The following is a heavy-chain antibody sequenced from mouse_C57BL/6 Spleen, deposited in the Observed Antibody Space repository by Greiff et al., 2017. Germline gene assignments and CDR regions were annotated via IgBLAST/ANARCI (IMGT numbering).Heavy chain of an antibody. CDR1: GFSFNTYA. Sequence: EVMLVESGGGLVQPKGSLKLSCAASGFSFNTYAMNWVRQAPGKGLEWVARIRSKSNNYATYYADSVKDRFTISRDDSESMLYLQMNNLKTEDTAMYYCVSQSLGAYYAMDYWGQGTSVTVSS. CDR2: IRSKSNNYAT. CDR3: VSQSLGAYYAMDY. D-gene: IGHD3-1*01. J-gene: IGHJ4*01. V-gene: IGHV10-1*01.